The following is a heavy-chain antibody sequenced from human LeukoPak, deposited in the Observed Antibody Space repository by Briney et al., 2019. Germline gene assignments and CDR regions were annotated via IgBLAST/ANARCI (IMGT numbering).Heavy chain of an antibody. J-gene: IGHJ5*02. CDR3: ARATKYCSSTSCYTRGNWFDP. D-gene: IGHD2-2*02. CDR2: INHSGST. Sequence: SETLSLTCAVYGGSFSGYYWSWIRQPPGKGLEWIGEINHSGSTNYNPSLKSRVTISVDTSKNQFSLKLSSVTAADTAVYYCARATKYCSSTSCYTRGNWFDPWGQGTLVTVSS. CDR1: GGSFSGYY. V-gene: IGHV4-34*01.